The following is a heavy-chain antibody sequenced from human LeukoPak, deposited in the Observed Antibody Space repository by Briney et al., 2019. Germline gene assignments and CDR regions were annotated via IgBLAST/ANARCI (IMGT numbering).Heavy chain of an antibody. J-gene: IGHJ4*02. CDR3: AKGTTYYDSSGYSSDFDY. D-gene: IGHD3-22*01. CDR1: GFTFSSYG. CDR2: ISYDGSNK. V-gene: IGHV3-30*18. Sequence: GGSLRLSCAASGFTFSSYGMHWDRQAPGKGLEWVAVISYDGSNKYYADSVKGRFTISRDNSKNTLYLQMNSLRAEDTAVYYCAKGTTYYDSSGYSSDFDYWGQGTLVTVSS.